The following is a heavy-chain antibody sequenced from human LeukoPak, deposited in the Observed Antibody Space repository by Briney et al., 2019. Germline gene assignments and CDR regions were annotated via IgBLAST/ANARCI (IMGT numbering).Heavy chain of an antibody. Sequence: SETLSLTCTVSGGSISNYYWSWIRQPPGKGLEWIGYIYYSGSTNYNPSLKSRVAISVDTSKNQFPLKLSSVTAADTAVYYCARPAGYSSSGPLTYWGQGTLVTVSS. CDR3: ARPAGYSSSGPLTY. J-gene: IGHJ4*02. V-gene: IGHV4-59*08. D-gene: IGHD6-13*01. CDR2: IYYSGST. CDR1: GGSISNYY.